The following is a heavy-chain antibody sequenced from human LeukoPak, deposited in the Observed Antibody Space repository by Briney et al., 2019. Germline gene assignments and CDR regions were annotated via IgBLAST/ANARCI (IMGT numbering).Heavy chain of an antibody. D-gene: IGHD2-21*01. CDR2: INHSGST. Sequence: PSETLSLTCAVYGGSFSGYYWSWIRQPPGKGLEWIGEINHSGSTNYNPSLKSRVTISVDTSKNQFSLKLSSVTAADTAVYYCANNGGYRGDGYNFDYWGREPLVTVSS. CDR1: GGSFSGYY. CDR3: ANNGGYRGDGYNFDY. V-gene: IGHV4-34*01. J-gene: IGHJ4*02.